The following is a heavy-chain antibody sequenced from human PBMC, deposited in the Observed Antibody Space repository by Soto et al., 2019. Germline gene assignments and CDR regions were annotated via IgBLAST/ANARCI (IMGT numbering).Heavy chain of an antibody. CDR3: ARDLNPSLGYCTNGVCYTEGLGLDY. J-gene: IGHJ4*02. D-gene: IGHD2-8*01. CDR1: GFTFGSYS. Sequence: GGSLRLSCAASGFTFGSYSMNWVRQAPGKGLEWVSSISSSSSYIYYADSVKGRFTISRDNAKNSLYLQMNSLRAEDTAVYYCARDLNPSLGYCTNGVCYTEGLGLDYWGQGT. CDR2: ISSSSSYI. V-gene: IGHV3-21*01.